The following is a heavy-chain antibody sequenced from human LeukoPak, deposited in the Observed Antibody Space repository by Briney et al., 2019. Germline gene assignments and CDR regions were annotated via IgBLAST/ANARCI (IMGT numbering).Heavy chain of an antibody. Sequence: SETLSLTCTVSGGSISSYYWSWIRQPPGKGLEWIGYIYYSGSTNYNLSLKSRVTISVDTSKNQFSLKLSSVTAADTAVYYCARQYSSSWPSYYYYGMDVWGQGTTVTVSS. CDR3: ARQYSSSWPSYYYYGMDV. V-gene: IGHV4-59*08. J-gene: IGHJ6*02. CDR1: GGSISSYY. D-gene: IGHD6-13*01. CDR2: IYYSGST.